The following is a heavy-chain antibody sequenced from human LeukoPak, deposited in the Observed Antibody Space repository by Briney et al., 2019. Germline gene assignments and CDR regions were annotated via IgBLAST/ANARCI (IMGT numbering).Heavy chain of an antibody. CDR3: ARDGGAVAVQAFWDY. CDR1: GFTFSSYS. Sequence: GGSLRLSCAASGFTFSSYSMNWVRQAPGRGLEWVSYISSSSSAIYYADSVKGRFTVSRDNAKNSLYLQMNSLRAEDTAVYYCARDGGAVAVQAFWDYWGQGTLVTVSS. CDR2: ISSSSSAI. V-gene: IGHV3-48*04. D-gene: IGHD6-19*01. J-gene: IGHJ4*02.